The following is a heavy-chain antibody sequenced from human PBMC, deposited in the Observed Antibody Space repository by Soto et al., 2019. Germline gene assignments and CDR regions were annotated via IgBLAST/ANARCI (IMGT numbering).Heavy chain of an antibody. V-gene: IGHV3-23*01. Sequence: GGSLRLSCAASGFTFANYAMSWVRQAPGKGLEWVSAISTSGSTSYYADSVKSRFTISRDNSKNTLYLQMNSLRADDTAVYYCARDLPPFCSNGICFADYWGQGTLVTISS. CDR3: ARDLPPFCSNGICFADY. CDR1: GFTFANYA. J-gene: IGHJ4*02. D-gene: IGHD2-8*01. CDR2: ISTSGSTS.